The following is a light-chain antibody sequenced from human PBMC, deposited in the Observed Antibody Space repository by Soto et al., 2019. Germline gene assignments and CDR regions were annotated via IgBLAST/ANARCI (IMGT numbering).Light chain of an antibody. Sequence: QSALTQPASVSGSPGQSITISCTGTSSDVGGYNYVSWYQQHPGKAPKLMIYEVSKRPSGVSNRFSGSKSGNTASLTISGLQAEDEGDYYCRSYTSSSTVVFGGGTKLTVL. V-gene: IGLV2-14*01. J-gene: IGLJ2*01. CDR3: RSYTSSSTVV. CDR1: SSDVGGYNY. CDR2: EVS.